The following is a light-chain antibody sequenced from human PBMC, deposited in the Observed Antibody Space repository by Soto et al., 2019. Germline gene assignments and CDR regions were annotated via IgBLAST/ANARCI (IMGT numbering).Light chain of an antibody. Sequence: QSVLTQPRSVSGSPGQSITISCTGTSNDVGGYNYVFWYQQHPGKAPKLLIYDVNKRPSRVPDRFSGSKSGNTASLTISGLQAEDEADYHCCSYAGSYTFVIFGGGTKLTVL. CDR1: SNDVGGYNY. CDR3: CSYAGSYTFVI. J-gene: IGLJ2*01. CDR2: DVN. V-gene: IGLV2-11*01.